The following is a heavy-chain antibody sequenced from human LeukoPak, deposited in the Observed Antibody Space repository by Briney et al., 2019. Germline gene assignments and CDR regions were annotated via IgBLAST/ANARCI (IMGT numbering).Heavy chain of an antibody. Sequence: GGSLRLSCAASGFTFSSYAVSWVRQAPGKGLEWVSSISDSGSRSFADSVKGRFTISRDNPQKTLFLQMNSLRIEDTAIYYCAKGADVLIPAAGSLFDYWGQGTLVTVSS. J-gene: IGHJ4*02. D-gene: IGHD6-13*01. CDR3: AKGADVLIPAAGSLFDY. CDR2: ISDSGSR. CDR1: GFTFSSYA. V-gene: IGHV3-23*01.